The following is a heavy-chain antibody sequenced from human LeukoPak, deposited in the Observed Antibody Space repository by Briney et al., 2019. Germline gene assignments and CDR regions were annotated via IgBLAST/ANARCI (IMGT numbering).Heavy chain of an antibody. CDR2: IYYSGST. V-gene: IGHV4-31*03. CDR1: GGSISSGGYY. CDR3: AREPPSGSYSPFYFDY. J-gene: IGHJ4*02. Sequence: SETLSLTCTVSGGSISSGGYYWSWIRQHPGKGLEWIGYIYYSGSTYYNPSLKSRVTISVDTSKNQFSLKLSSVTAADTAVYYCAREPPSGSYSPFYFDYWGQGTLVTVSS. D-gene: IGHD3-10*01.